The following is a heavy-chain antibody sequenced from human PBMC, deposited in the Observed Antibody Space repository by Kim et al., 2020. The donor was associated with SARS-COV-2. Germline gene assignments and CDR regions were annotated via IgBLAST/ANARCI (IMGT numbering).Heavy chain of an antibody. CDR3: ARAPVSSNYLGSKHLAY. J-gene: IGHJ4*02. D-gene: IGHD3-10*01. Sequence: ASVKVSCKTSGYNFNSFALNWVRQVPGQGLEWMGWINTNSGHPTYVQGFTGRFVFSSDTSISTAYLHINNLKTDDTALYYCARAPVSSNYLGSKHLAYWGQGTLVTVSS. V-gene: IGHV7-4-1*02. CDR2: INTNSGHP. CDR1: GYNFNSFA.